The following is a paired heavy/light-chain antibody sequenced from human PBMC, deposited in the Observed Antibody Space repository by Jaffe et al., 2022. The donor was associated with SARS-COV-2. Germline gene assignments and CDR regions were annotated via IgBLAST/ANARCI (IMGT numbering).Heavy chain of an antibody. CDR2: ITSSSSST. CDR1: GFTFSSYS. V-gene: IGHV3-48*04. D-gene: IGHD5-12*01. Sequence: EVQLVESGGGLVQPGGSLRLSCAASGFTFSSYSMNWVRQAPGKGLEWVSYITSSSSSTYYADSVKGRFTISRDNAKNSLYLQMNSLRAEDTAVYYCASWSRAGYNYFDYWGQGTLVTVSS. CDR3: ASWSRAGYNYFDY. J-gene: IGHJ4*02.
Light chain of an antibody. V-gene: IGKV1-5*03. CDR1: QSISSW. CDR3: QQYNSYPWT. J-gene: IGKJ1*01. Sequence: DIQMTQSPSTLSASVGDRVTITCRASQSISSWLAWYQQKPGKAPKLLIYKASSLESGVPSRFSGSGSGTEFTLTISSLQPDDFATYYCQQYNSYPWTFGPGAKVEIK. CDR2: KAS.